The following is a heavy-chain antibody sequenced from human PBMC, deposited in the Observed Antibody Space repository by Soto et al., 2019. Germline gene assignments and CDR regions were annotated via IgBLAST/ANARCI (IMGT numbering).Heavy chain of an antibody. D-gene: IGHD3-3*01. CDR2: ISTDNGNT. Sequence: QVQLVQSGAEVKKPGASVKVSCKASGYTFTSSGISWVRQAPGQGLEWMGWISTDNGNTNYAQHLQGRVSMTTDTSTRTAYMDLRSLRSDDTAVYYCARDQGITTFGVYSMYYYGMDVWSQGTTVTVSS. CDR3: ARDQGITTFGVYSMYYYGMDV. V-gene: IGHV1-18*01. CDR1: GYTFTSSG. J-gene: IGHJ6*02.